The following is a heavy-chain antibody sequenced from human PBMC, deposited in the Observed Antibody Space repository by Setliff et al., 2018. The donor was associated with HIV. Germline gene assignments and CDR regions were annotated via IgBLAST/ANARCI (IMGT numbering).Heavy chain of an antibody. V-gene: IGHV3-23*01. J-gene: IGHJ6*02. CDR3: AKDFPPPNGMDV. CDR1: GFTFSRYA. Sequence: PGGSLRLSCAASGFTFSRYAMTWVRQAPGKGLEWVSAISGSGIGSYYPDSVKGRFTISRDNSKNTLYLQMNSLRPEDTAVYYCAKDFPPPNGMDVWGQGTTVTVSS. CDR2: ISGSGIGS.